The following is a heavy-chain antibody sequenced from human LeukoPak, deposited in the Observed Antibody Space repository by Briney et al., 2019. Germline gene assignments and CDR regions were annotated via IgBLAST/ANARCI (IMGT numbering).Heavy chain of an antibody. Sequence: GGSLRLSCAASGCIFSDYWMNWVRQAPGKGLEWVAHIKQDGSEKYYVDSVRGRFIISRDNARNSLYLQMNSLRAEDTAVYYCARVRGDSGWYLGFDYWGQGTLVTVSS. J-gene: IGHJ4*02. CDR2: IKQDGSEK. CDR1: GCIFSDYW. V-gene: IGHV3-7*03. D-gene: IGHD6-19*01. CDR3: ARVRGDSGWYLGFDY.